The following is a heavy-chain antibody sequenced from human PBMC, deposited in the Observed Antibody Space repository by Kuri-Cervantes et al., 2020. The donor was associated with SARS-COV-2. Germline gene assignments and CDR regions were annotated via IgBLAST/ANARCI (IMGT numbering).Heavy chain of an antibody. CDR2: IGTAGDP. V-gene: IGHV3-13*05. Sequence: ETLSLTCAASGFTFSSYDMHWVRQATGKGLEWVSAIGTAGDPYYPGSVKGRFTISRENAKNSLYLQMNSLRAGDTAVYYCAKGPSTYYDSRAYHLEYYFDYWGQGTLVTVSS. CDR3: AKGPSTYYDSRAYHLEYYFDY. CDR1: GFTFSSYD. D-gene: IGHD3-22*01. J-gene: IGHJ4*02.